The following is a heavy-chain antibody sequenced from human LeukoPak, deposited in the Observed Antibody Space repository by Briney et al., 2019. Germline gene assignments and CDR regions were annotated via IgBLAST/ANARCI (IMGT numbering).Heavy chain of an antibody. D-gene: IGHD7-27*01. V-gene: IGHV3-21*01. CDR3: ARGSEGAPGVSDH. CDR2: ISPSSSSI. J-gene: IGHJ4*02. CDR1: GFTFSNCN. Sequence: PGGSLRLSCAASGFTFSNCNMNWVRHAPGKGLEWVSSISPSSSSIYYADSVKGRFTISRDNAKNSLYLQMNSLRAEDTAVYYCARGSEGAPGVSDHWGQGALVTVSS.